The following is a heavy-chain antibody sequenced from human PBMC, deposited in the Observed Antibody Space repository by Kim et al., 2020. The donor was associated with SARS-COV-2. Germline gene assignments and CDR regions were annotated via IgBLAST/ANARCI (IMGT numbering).Heavy chain of an antibody. J-gene: IGHJ4*02. Sequence: SETLSLTCTVSGYSISSGYYWGWIRQPPGKGLEWIGSIYHSGSTYYNPSLKSRVTISVDTSKNQFSPKLSSVTAADTAVYYCARDDLGYEARTAGRGYWGQGTLVTVSS. CDR1: GYSISSGYY. D-gene: IGHD5-18*01. CDR2: IYHSGST. V-gene: IGHV4-38-2*02. CDR3: ARDDLGYEARTAGRGY.